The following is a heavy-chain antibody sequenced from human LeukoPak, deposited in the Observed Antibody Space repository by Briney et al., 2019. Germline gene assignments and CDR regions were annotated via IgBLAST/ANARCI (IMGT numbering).Heavy chain of an antibody. Sequence: AGGSLRLSCAASGFTFSSYWMSWVRQTPGKGLEWVANIKQDGSEKYYVDSVKGRFTISRDNAKNSLYLQMDSLRAEDTAIYYCARDYAGGWPHFDSWGQGALVTFSS. CDR2: IKQDGSEK. J-gene: IGHJ4*02. CDR1: GFTFSSYW. D-gene: IGHD6-19*01. CDR3: ARDYAGGWPHFDS. V-gene: IGHV3-7*04.